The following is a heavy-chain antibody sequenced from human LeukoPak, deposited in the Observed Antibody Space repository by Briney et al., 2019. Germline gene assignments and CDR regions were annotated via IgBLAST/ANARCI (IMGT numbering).Heavy chain of an antibody. CDR3: ARESDTMIADP. CDR2: IWYDGSNK. D-gene: IGHD3-22*01. CDR1: GFTFSSYG. V-gene: IGHV3-33*01. J-gene: IGHJ5*02. Sequence: PGGSLRLSCAASGFTFSSYGMHWVRQAPGKGLEWVAVIWYDGSNKYYADSVKGRFTISRDNSKNTLYLQMNSLRAEDTAVYYCARESDTMIADPWGQGTLGHRLL.